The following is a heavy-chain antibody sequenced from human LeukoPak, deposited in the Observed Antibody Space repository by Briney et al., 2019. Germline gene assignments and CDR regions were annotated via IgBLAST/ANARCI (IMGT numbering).Heavy chain of an antibody. D-gene: IGHD4-23*01. CDR1: GFSISTYY. Sequence: SETLSLTCTISGFSISTYYWSWFRQPAGKGLEWIGRIHSSGNTNYNPSLQSRVSLSIDTSQNQFSLRLTSLTAADTAVYFCARDVGKAYWGQGLLAIVSS. CDR3: ARDVGKAY. V-gene: IGHV4-4*07. J-gene: IGHJ4*02. CDR2: IHSSGNT.